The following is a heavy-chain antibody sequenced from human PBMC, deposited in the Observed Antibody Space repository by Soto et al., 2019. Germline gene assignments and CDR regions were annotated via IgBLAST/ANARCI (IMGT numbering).Heavy chain of an antibody. CDR1: GFDFSSYG. CDR3: EREPVGTDYAMDV. D-gene: IGHD1-26*01. V-gene: IGHV3-33*01. CDR2: LGFDGGGR. Sequence: GGSLRLSCAASGFDFSSYGMHWVRQTPGKGLEWVAVLGFDGGGRYYADSVKGRFTISRDNSKKMLYLQMDSLRAEDTALYYCEREPVGTDYAMDVSGQGTKVTVSS. J-gene: IGHJ6*02.